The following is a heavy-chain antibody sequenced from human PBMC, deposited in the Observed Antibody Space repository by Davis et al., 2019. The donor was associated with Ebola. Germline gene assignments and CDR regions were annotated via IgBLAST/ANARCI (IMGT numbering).Heavy chain of an antibody. CDR1: GGSISSGGYY. CDR3: ARGGGYNGNYYYYGMDV. J-gene: IGHJ6*02. D-gene: IGHD5-12*01. Sequence: PSETLSLTCTVSGGSISSGGYYWSWIRQHPGKGLEWIGYIYYSGSTYYNPSLKSRVTISVDTSKNQFSLKLSSVTAADTAVYYCARGGGYNGNYYYYGMDVWGQGTTVTVSS. CDR2: IYYSGST. V-gene: IGHV4-31*03.